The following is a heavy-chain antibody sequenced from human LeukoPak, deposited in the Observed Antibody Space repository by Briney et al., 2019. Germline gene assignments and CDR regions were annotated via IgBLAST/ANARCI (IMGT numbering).Heavy chain of an antibody. CDR2: ISSSSSTI. V-gene: IGHV3-48*01. J-gene: IGHJ4*02. CDR3: ARLTWSTTDY. D-gene: IGHD3-3*01. Sequence: PGGSLRHSCAASGFTLSTYSMNWVRQAPGKGLEWLSYISSSSSTIYYADSVKGRFTISRDNAKNSLYLQMNSLRAEDTAVYYCARLTWSTTDYWGQGTLVTVSS. CDR1: GFTLSTYS.